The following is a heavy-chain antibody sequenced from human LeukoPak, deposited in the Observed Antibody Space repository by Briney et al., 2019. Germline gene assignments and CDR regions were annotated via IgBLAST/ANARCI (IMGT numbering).Heavy chain of an antibody. J-gene: IGHJ5*02. D-gene: IGHD3-3*01. CDR3: AREGGSYYDFWSGRYNWFDP. V-gene: IGHV1-18*01. CDR2: ISAYNGNT. CDR1: GYTFTSYG. Sequence: ASVKVSCKASGYTFTSYGISWVRQAPGQGLEWMGWISAYNGNTNYAQKLQGRVTMTTDTSTSTAYMELRSLRSDDTAVYYCAREGGSYYDFWSGRYNWFDPWGQGTLVTVSS.